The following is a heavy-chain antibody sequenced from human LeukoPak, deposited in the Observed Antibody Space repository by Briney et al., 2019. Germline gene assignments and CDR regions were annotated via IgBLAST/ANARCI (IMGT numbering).Heavy chain of an antibody. CDR3: AKVPEENLSFDY. D-gene: IGHD1-14*01. CDR2: ISGSGGST. V-gene: IGHV3-23*01. CDR1: GFTFSSYA. J-gene: IGHJ4*02. Sequence: GGSLTLSCAASGFTFSSYAMSWVRQAPGKGLGWVLAISGSGGSTYYADSVKGRFTISRDNSKNALYLQMNSLRAEDTAVYYCAKVPEENLSFDYWGQGTLVTVSS.